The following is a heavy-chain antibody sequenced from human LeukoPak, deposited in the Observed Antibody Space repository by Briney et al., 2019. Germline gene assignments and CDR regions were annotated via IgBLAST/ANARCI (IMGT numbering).Heavy chain of an antibody. Sequence: GGSLRLSCAASGFTFSNAWMSWVRQAPGKGLEWVGRIKSKTDGGTTDYAAPVKGRFTISRDDSKNTLYLQMNSLKTEDTAVYYCTTDRGYYDSSGQGYWGQGTLVTVSS. CDR2: IKSKTDGGTT. J-gene: IGHJ4*02. CDR3: TTDRGYYDSSGQGY. D-gene: IGHD3-22*01. CDR1: GFTFSNAW. V-gene: IGHV3-15*01.